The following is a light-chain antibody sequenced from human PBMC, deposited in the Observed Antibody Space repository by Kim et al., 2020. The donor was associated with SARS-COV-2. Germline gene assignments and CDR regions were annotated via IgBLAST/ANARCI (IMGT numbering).Light chain of an antibody. CDR2: VTR. V-gene: IGLV7-43*01. Sequence: PGGAVTLTCACSTGAVTSGYYPVWFQQKPVPAPRAQIYVTRNKHAWTPARFSGSLLGGKAALTLSGVQPEDEAEYYCLLYYGGAYVFGTGTKVTVL. J-gene: IGLJ1*01. CDR3: LLYYGGAYV. CDR1: TGAVTSGYY.